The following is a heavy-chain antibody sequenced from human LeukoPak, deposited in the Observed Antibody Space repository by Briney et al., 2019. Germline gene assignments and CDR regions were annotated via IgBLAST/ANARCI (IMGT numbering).Heavy chain of an antibody. CDR1: GFTFSSYA. V-gene: IGHV3-23*01. CDR2: ISGSGGST. J-gene: IGHJ5*02. CDR3: AKNHGSGSYYPNWFDP. Sequence: GGSLRLSCAASGFTFSSYAMSWVRQAPGKGLEWVSAISGSGGSTYYADSVKGRFTTSRDNSKNTLYLQMNSLRAEDTAVYYCAKNHGSGSYYPNWFDPWGQGTLVTVSS. D-gene: IGHD3-10*01.